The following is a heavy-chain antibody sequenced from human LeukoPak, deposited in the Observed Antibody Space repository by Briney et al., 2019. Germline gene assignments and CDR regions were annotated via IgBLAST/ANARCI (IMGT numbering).Heavy chain of an antibody. Sequence: GGSLRLSCAASGFTVSSNYMNWVRQAPGKGLEWVSVIYSGGSTYYADSVKGRFTISRDNSKNTLYLQMNSLRAEDTAVYYCAKDGAAWGSGSYLDYWGQGTLVTVSS. CDR3: AKDGAAWGSGSYLDY. D-gene: IGHD3-10*01. CDR2: IYSGGST. J-gene: IGHJ4*02. V-gene: IGHV3-53*05. CDR1: GFTVSSNY.